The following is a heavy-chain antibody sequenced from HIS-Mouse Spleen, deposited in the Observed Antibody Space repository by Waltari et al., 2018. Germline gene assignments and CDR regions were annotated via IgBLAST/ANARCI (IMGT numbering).Heavy chain of an antibody. V-gene: IGHV3-23*01. CDR3: ATRAHEDYYDSSGYKGAFDY. D-gene: IGHD3-22*01. Sequence: EVQLLESGGGLVQPGGSLRLACAAFGFPFRSSAMSWVRQAPGKGLEWVSAISGSGGSTYYADSVKGRFTISRDNSKNTLYLQMNSLRAEDTAVYYCATRAHEDYYDSSGYKGAFDYWGQGTLVTVSS. CDR2: ISGSGGST. CDR1: GFPFRSSA. J-gene: IGHJ4*02.